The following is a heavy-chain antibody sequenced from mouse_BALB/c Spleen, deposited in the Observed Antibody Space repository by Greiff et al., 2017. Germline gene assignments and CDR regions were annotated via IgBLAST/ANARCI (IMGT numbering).Heavy chain of an antibody. J-gene: IGHJ1*01. D-gene: IGHD2-4*01. Sequence: EVQRVESGGGLVQPGGSLKLSCAASGFTFSSYGMSWVRQTPDKRLELVATINSNGGSTYYPDSVKGRFTISRDNAKNTLYLQMSSLKSEDTAMYYCARYDYGPRGFDVWGAGTTVTVSS. CDR3: ARYDYGPRGFDV. CDR2: INSNGGST. CDR1: GFTFSSYG. V-gene: IGHV5-6-3*01.